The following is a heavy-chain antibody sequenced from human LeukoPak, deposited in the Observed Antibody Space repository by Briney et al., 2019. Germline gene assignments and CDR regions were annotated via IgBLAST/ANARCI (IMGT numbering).Heavy chain of an antibody. CDR1: GGSISNAGYY. V-gene: IGHV4-31*03. J-gene: IGHJ4*02. CDR3: ARHVVVTSLFDY. D-gene: IGHD2-21*02. Sequence: SETLSLTCTVSGGSISNAGYYWTWHRQHPGQGLEWLVYIYYSGSAYDNPPLQSRVTISVDTSEKQFSLQLRSVTAVDSAVYYCARHVVVTSLFDYWGQGTLVTVSS. CDR2: IYYSGSA.